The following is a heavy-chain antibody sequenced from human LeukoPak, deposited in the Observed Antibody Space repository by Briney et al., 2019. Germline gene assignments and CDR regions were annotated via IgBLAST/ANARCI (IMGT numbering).Heavy chain of an antibody. V-gene: IGHV3-23*01. CDR1: GFTFSSYA. Sequence: GGSLRLSCAASGFTFSSYAMSWVRQAPGKGLEWVSAISGSGGSTYYADSVKGRFTISRDNSKNTLYLQMNSLRAEDTAVYYCAKRSSSSRTLYYFDYWGQGTLVTVPS. D-gene: IGHD6-13*01. CDR3: AKRSSSSRTLYYFDY. J-gene: IGHJ4*02. CDR2: ISGSGGST.